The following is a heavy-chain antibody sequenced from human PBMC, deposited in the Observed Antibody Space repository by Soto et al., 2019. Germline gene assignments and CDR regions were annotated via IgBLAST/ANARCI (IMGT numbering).Heavy chain of an antibody. Sequence: ASVKVSCKASGYIFTGHHMHWVRQAPGQGLEWMGWINPNSGGTNYAQKFQSRVTMTRDTSISTAYMELSRLRSDDTAVYYCARDELPIYYYGMDVWGQGTTVTVSS. CDR3: ARDELPIYYYGMDV. CDR2: INPNSGGT. CDR1: GYIFTGHH. V-gene: IGHV1-2*02. J-gene: IGHJ6*02. D-gene: IGHD1-7*01.